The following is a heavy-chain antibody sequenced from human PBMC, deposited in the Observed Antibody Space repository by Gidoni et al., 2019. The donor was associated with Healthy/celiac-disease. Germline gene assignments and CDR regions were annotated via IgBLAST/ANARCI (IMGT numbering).Heavy chain of an antibody. V-gene: IGHV4-34*01. D-gene: IGHD3-10*01. CDR1: GGSFSGYY. J-gene: IGHJ5*02. Sequence: QVQLQQWGAGLLKPSETLCLTCAVYGGSFSGYYWSWIRQPPGKGLEWIGEINHSGSTNYNPSLKSRVTISLDTSKNQFSLKLSSVTAADPAVYYCARSRRFTIDPWGQGTLVTVSS. CDR2: INHSGST. CDR3: ARSRRFTIDP.